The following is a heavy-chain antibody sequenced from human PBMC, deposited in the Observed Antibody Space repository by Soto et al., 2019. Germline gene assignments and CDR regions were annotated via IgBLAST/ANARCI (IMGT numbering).Heavy chain of an antibody. CDR3: ARADESSGYSFDY. Sequence: EVQLVESAGGLVQPGESLRLSCAASGFTFSSSWMHWVRQAPGKGLVWVSRINSDGSTTNYAASVKGRFTISRDNAKNTLYLQMNSLRAEDTAVYYCARADESSGYSFDYWGQGTLVTVSS. CDR1: GFTFSSSW. CDR2: INSDGSTT. V-gene: IGHV3-74*01. J-gene: IGHJ4*02. D-gene: IGHD3-22*01.